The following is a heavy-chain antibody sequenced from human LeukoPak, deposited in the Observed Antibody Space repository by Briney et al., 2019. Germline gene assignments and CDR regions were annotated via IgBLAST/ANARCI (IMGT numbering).Heavy chain of an antibody. CDR3: ASSSGNWFDP. V-gene: IGHV3-21*01. D-gene: IGHD6-6*01. J-gene: IGHJ5*02. CDR2: ISSSSSYI. Sequence: GGSLRLSCAASGFTFSSYEMNWVRQAPGKGLEWVSSISSSSSYIYYADSVKGRFTISRDNAKNSLYLQMNSLRAEDTAVYYCASSSGNWFDPWGQGTLVTVSS. CDR1: GFTFSSYE.